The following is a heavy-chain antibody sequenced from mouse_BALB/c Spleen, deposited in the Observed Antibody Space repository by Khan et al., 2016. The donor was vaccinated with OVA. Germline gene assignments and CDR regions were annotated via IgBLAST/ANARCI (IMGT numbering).Heavy chain of an antibody. CDR1: GFNIKDYY. Sequence: EVQLQESGAELVRPGALVKLSCKASGFNIKDYYMHWVKQRPEQGLVWIGRIDPENGNTIYDPRLQGKASITSDTSSNTAHLQLSSLTSEDTAVYYCARDGYSPWFAYWGQGTLVTVSA. CDR2: IDPENGNT. V-gene: IGHV14-1*02. D-gene: IGHD2-3*01. CDR3: ARDGYSPWFAY. J-gene: IGHJ3*01.